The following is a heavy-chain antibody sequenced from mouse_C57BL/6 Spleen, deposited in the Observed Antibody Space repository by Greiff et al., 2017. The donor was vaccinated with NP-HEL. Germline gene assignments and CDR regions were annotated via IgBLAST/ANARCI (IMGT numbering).Heavy chain of an antibody. Sequence: VQLQQSGAELVRPGASVKLSCTASGFNIKDYYMHWVKQRPEQGLEWIGRIDPEDGDTEYAPKFQGTATMTADTSSNTAYLQLSSLTSEDTAVYYCTTGVYYYGSSPYAMDYWGQGTSVTVSS. V-gene: IGHV14-1*01. CDR3: TTGVYYYGSSPYAMDY. J-gene: IGHJ4*01. D-gene: IGHD1-1*01. CDR1: GFNIKDYY. CDR2: IDPEDGDT.